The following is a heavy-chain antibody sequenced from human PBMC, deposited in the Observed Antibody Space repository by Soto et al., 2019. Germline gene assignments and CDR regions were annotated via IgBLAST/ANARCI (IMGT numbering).Heavy chain of an antibody. CDR2: IYSDGTT. J-gene: IGHJ4*02. V-gene: IGHV3-53*01. CDR1: GFSVSTNY. CDR3: ARGHYVDSGY. D-gene: IGHD3-16*01. Sequence: VQLVESGGGLVKPGGSLRLSCAASGFSVSTNYMSWVRQAPGKGLEWVSVIYSDGTTYYADSVKGRFTISRDNSQNTLFLQMNNLRDEDTAVYYCARGHYVDSGYWGQGALVTVSS.